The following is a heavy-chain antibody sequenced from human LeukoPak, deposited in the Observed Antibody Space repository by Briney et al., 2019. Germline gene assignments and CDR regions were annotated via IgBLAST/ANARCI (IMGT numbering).Heavy chain of an antibody. CDR3: ARDAYRDRYFDY. J-gene: IGHJ4*02. CDR2: IKQDGSEK. D-gene: IGHD4-11*01. Sequence: GGSLRLSCAASGFTFTNYWMSWVRQAPGKGLEWVANIKQDGSEKYYVDSVKGRFTISRDNAKNSLYLQMNSLRAEDTAVYYCARDAYRDRYFDYWGQGTLVTVSS. CDR1: GFTFTNYW. V-gene: IGHV3-7*01.